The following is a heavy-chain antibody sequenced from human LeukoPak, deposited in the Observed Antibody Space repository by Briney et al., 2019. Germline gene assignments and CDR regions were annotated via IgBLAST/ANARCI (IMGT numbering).Heavy chain of an antibody. D-gene: IGHD2-2*01. CDR1: GFTFSTYA. V-gene: IGHV3-21*01. CDR3: ARGLDVVSPTNDAFDI. J-gene: IGHJ3*02. Sequence: GGSLRLSCAASGFTFSTYAMNWVRQAPGKGLELVSSISTSSSYIYYADSVKGRFTISRDNAKNSLYLQMNSLRAEDTAVYYCARGLDVVSPTNDAFDIWGQGTVVTVSS. CDR2: ISTSSSYI.